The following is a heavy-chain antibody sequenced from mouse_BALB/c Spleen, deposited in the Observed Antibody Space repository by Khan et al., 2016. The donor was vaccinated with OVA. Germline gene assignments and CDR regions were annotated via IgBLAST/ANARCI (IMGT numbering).Heavy chain of an antibody. D-gene: IGHD1-1*01. V-gene: IGHV3-6*02. Sequence: VQLKESGPGLVKPSQSLSLTCSVTGYSITGGYSWSWIRQFPGNKLEWMGYISYDGSNNYNPSLKNRISITRDPSKNQFFLKLNSVTTEDTATYYCARGGVVVPYWYFDVWGAGTTVTVSS. CDR3: ARGGVVVPYWYFDV. CDR1: GYSITGGYS. CDR2: ISYDGSN. J-gene: IGHJ1*01.